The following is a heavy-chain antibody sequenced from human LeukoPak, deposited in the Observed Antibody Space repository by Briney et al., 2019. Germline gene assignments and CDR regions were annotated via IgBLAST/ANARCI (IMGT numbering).Heavy chain of an antibody. CDR2: ISGSGGST. J-gene: IGHJ4*02. V-gene: IGHV3-23*01. D-gene: IGHD3-10*01. Sequence: GGSLRLSCAASGFNFSSYAMSWVRQAPGKGLEWVSAISGSGGSTYYADSVKGRFTISRDNSKNTLYLQMNSLRAEDTAVYYCAKQGIWFGELSLDYWGQGTLVTVSS. CDR3: AKQGIWFGELSLDY. CDR1: GFNFSSYA.